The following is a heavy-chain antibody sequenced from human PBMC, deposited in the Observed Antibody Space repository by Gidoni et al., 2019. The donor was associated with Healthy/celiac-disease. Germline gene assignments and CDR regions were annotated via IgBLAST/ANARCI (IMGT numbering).Heavy chain of an antibody. CDR1: GFTFSSYS. CDR3: ARWETVPAAISTVPDDY. CDR2: ISSSSSYI. J-gene: IGHJ4*02. D-gene: IGHD2-2*01. V-gene: IGHV3-21*01. Sequence: EVQLVESGGGLVKPGGSLRLSCAASGFTFSSYSMNWVRQAPGKGLEWFSSISSSSSYIYYADSVKGRFTISRDNAKNSLYLQMNSLRAEDTAVYYCARWETVPAAISTVPDDYWGQGTLVTVSS.